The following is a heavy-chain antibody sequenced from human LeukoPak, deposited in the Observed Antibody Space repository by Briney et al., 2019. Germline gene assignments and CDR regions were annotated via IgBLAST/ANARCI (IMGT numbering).Heavy chain of an antibody. CDR2: AHLDGRT. V-gene: IGHV4-4*02. D-gene: IGHD3-22*01. CDR3: ARGSFYYYDSSGYYYVDY. CDR1: GGSVSSTNW. Sequence: SETLSLTCGVSGGSVSSTNWWTWIRQPPGKGLEWIGEAHLDGRTNFNPSLKSRLTMSVDLSENHVSLKLTSVTAADTAVYYCARGSFYYYDSSGYYYVDYWGQGTLVTVSS. J-gene: IGHJ4*02.